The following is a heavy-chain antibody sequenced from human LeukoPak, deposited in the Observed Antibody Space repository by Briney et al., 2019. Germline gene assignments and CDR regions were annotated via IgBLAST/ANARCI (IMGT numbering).Heavy chain of an antibody. CDR2: IYSGGST. V-gene: IGHV3-66*04. J-gene: IGHJ4*02. D-gene: IGHD3-22*01. CDR1: GFTVSSNY. Sequence: GGSLRLSCAASGFTVSSNYMSWVRQAPGKGLEWVSVIYSGGSTYYADSVKGRFTISRDNSKNTLYLQMNSLRAEDTAVYYCARLGYDSSGYYIQLSSYYFDYWGQGTLVTVSS. CDR3: ARLGYDSSGYYIQLSSYYFDY.